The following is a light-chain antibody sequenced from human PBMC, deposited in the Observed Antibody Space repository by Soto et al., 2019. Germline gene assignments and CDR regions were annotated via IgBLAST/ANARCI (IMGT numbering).Light chain of an antibody. CDR1: SSNIGRNY. Sequence: QSVLTQPPSVSAAPGQKVTISCAGSSSNIGRNYVSWYQQHPGKAPKLMIYEVTKWPSGVPDRFSGSKSGNTASLTISGLQAEDEADYYCCSYAGSLTWVFGGGTKLTVL. CDR2: EVT. V-gene: IGLV2-11*01. CDR3: CSYAGSLTWV. J-gene: IGLJ3*02.